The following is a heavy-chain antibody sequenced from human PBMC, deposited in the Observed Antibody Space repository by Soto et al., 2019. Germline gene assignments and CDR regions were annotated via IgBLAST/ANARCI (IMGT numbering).Heavy chain of an antibody. CDR2: INHSGST. CDR3: ARCDFAWKPSTDY. D-gene: IGHD3-3*01. CDR1: GGSLSGYY. Sequence: QVQLQQWGAGLLKPSETLSLTCAVYGGSLSGYYWSWIRQPPGKGLEWIGEINHSGSTNYSPSLKSRVTILVDTSNNQFYLQLSSVTAADPAMYYCARCDFAWKPSTDYWGQGTLVTVSS. J-gene: IGHJ4*02. V-gene: IGHV4-34*01.